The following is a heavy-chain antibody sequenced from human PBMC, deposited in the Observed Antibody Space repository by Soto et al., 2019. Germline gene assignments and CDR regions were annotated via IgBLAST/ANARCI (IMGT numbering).Heavy chain of an antibody. CDR3: VRGAPGDQAYYGDGRDV. CDR2: ISSSSNTI. D-gene: IGHD1-26*01. V-gene: IGHV3-48*02. J-gene: IGHJ6*02. Sequence: EVQLVESGGGLVQPGGSLRLSCAASGFTFSSYSMNWVRQAPGKGLEWISYISSSSNTIYYADSVKGRFTISRDYAKKPLYLQMNSLRDDDTSVYYWVRGAPGDQAYYGDGRDVWGQGTTVTVPS. CDR1: GFTFSSYS.